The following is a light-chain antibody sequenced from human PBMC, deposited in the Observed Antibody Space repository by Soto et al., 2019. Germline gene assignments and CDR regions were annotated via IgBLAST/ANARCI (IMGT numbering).Light chain of an antibody. CDR1: QSVSSN. V-gene: IGKV3-15*01. Sequence: EIVMTQSPATLSVSPGERATLSCRASQSVSSNLAWYQHKPGQAPRLLIYGASTRATGIPARFSGSGSGTEFTLTITSLQSEDFAVYYCQQYNKWPLTFGGGTKVHLK. CDR3: QQYNKWPLT. J-gene: IGKJ4*01. CDR2: GAS.